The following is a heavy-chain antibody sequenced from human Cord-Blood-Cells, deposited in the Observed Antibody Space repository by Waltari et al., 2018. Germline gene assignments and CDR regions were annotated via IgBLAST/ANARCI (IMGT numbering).Heavy chain of an antibody. D-gene: IGHD1-26*01. CDR2: INHSGST. CDR1: GGSFSGYY. Sequence: QVQLQQWGAGLLKPSETLSLTCAVYGGSFSGYYWSWIRQPPGKGLEWIGEINHSGSTNYNPSLKSRVTISVDTSKNQFSLKLSSVTAADTAVYYCARGKLVGPFYWYFDLWGRGTLVTVSS. CDR3: ARGKLVGPFYWYFDL. V-gene: IGHV4-34*01. J-gene: IGHJ2*01.